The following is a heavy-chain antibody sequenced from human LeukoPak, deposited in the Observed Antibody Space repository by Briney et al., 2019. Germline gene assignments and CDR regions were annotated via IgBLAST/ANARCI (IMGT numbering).Heavy chain of an antibody. CDR2: ISSSSSYI. D-gene: IGHD3-16*01. V-gene: IGHV3-21*01. CDR1: GFTFSSYS. J-gene: IGHJ4*02. CDR3: ALFGGEFDY. Sequence: PGGYLRLSCAASGFTFSSYSMNWVRQAPGKGLEWVSSISSSSSYIYYADSVKGRFTISRDNAKNSLYLQMNSLRAEDTAVYYCALFGGEFDYWGQGTLVTVSS.